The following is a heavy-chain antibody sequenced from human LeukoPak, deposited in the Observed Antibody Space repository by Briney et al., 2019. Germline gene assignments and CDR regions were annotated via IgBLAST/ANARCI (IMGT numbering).Heavy chain of an antibody. D-gene: IGHD4-23*01. CDR1: GASISSESYY. J-gene: IGHJ4*02. CDR3: ARHMPYAGIYSDY. V-gene: IGHV4-39*01. Sequence: SETLSLTCNVAGASISSESYYWGWIRQPPGKGLEWIGAVYHTGNTNYNPSLKSRVTISVDTSKNQFSLHLTSVTAADTAVYYCARHMPYAGIYSDYWGQGTLVTVS. CDR2: VYHTGNT.